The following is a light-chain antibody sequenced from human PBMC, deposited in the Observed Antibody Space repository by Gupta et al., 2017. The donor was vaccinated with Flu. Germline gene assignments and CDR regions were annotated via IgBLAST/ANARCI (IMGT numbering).Light chain of an antibody. J-gene: IGLJ2*01. CDR3: CSSEASRNSWV. Sequence: QSVLAEPASGSGSPGQSITISCTGPSSDVGSYNLVSWYQQHPGKDPKRMIYDGSKRPSGVSNRFSGSKSGNTASPHINGLQAEDEADDYCCSSEASRNSWVFGGGTKLTVL. V-gene: IGLV2-23*01. CDR2: DGS. CDR1: SSDVGSYNL.